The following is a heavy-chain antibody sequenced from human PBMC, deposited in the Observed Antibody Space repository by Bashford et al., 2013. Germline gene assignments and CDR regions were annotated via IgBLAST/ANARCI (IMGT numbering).Heavy chain of an antibody. V-gene: IGHV3-20*04. J-gene: IGHJ4*02. Sequence: GSLRLSCAASGFTFSDFGMSWVRQAPGKGLEWISSINWSGDSTNYADSVKGRFTISRDNAKNSLYLQVSSLTVEDMAIYYCARERHSHGFDYFDYWGPGSLVTVSS. CDR1: GFTFSDFG. CDR3: ARERHSHGFDYFDY. D-gene: IGHD5-18*01. CDR2: INWSGDST.